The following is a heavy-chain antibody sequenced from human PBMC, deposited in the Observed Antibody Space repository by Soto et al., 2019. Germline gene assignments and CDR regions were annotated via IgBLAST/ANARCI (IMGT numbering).Heavy chain of an antibody. Sequence: GGSLRLSCAASGFTFSNAWMSWVRQAPGKGLEWVGRIKSKTDGGKTDYAAPVKGRFTISRDDSKNTLYLQMNSLKTEDTAVYYCTVYGDSARKTSIFDYWGQGTLVTVSS. D-gene: IGHD4-17*01. V-gene: IGHV3-15*01. CDR1: GFTFSNAW. CDR3: TVYGDSARKTSIFDY. J-gene: IGHJ4*02. CDR2: IKSKTDGGKT.